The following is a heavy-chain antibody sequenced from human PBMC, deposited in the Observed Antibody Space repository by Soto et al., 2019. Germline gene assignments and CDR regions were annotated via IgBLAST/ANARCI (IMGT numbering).Heavy chain of an antibody. CDR2: INVGNGNT. V-gene: IGHV1-3*01. J-gene: IGHJ4*02. D-gene: IGHD5-12*01. Sequence: ASVKVSCKASGYTYISYSMHWVRQAPGQRLEWMGWINVGNGNTKYSQNFQGRVTINQDTSASTAYMELSSLTSEDTAVYYCARERWGGGSGWPAPGARGPLVTVS. CDR1: GYTYISYS. CDR3: ARERWGGGSGWPAP.